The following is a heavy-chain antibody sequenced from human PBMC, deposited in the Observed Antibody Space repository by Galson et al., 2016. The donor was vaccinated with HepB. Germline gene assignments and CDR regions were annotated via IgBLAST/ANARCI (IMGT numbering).Heavy chain of an antibody. J-gene: IGHJ6*02. V-gene: IGHV3-30*18. D-gene: IGHD7-27*01. CDR1: GFTFSSSG. CDR2: ISYDGRNK. Sequence: SLRLSCAASGFTFSSSGMHWVRQTPGKGLEWVSIISYDGRNKYYADSVKGRFTISRDNSKNTLYLQMNSLRPEDTAVYYCAKDLTGGDYYGMDVWGQGTTVTVSS. CDR3: AKDLTGGDYYGMDV.